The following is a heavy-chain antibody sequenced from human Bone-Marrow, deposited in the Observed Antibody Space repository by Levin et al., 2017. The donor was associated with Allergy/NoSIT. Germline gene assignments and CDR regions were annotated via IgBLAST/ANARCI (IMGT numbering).Heavy chain of an antibody. CDR2: LHYSGTT. J-gene: IGHJ4*02. CDR3: ARGTESGRPN. V-gene: IGHV4-59*01. CDR1: GGSISKYY. D-gene: IGHD3-10*01. Sequence: SETLSLTCNVSGGSISKYYWSWIRQPPGKGLEWIGYLHYSGTTVYNPSLRSRLIISEDTSKTQSSLTVTSVTASDTAVYYCARGTESGRPNWGQKTLVTVSS.